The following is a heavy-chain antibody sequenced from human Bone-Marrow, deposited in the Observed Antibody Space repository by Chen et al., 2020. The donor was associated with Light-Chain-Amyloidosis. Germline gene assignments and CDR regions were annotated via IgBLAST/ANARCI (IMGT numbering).Heavy chain of an antibody. CDR3: ARDDKWAFDY. Sequence: EVQLVESGGGLVQPGGSLRLSCAASGFIFSSYSMNWVRQAPGKGLELLSKNSNNNIYYAGSVKGRFTIPRDNARNPMVLQMNSLRAEDSAVDYCARDDKWAFDYWGQGTLVTVSS. J-gene: IGHJ4*02. CDR1: GFIFSSYS. CDR2: KNSNNNI. V-gene: IGHV3-48*01. D-gene: IGHD1-26*01.